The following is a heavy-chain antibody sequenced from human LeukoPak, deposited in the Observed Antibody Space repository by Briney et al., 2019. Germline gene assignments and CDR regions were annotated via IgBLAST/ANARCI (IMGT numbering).Heavy chain of an antibody. J-gene: IGHJ6*03. Sequence: SETLSLTCTVSGGSISSYYWSWIRQPAGKGLEWIGRIYTSGSTNHNPSLESRVTMSVDTSKNQFSLKLSSVTAADTAVYYCARDLGGGDLSQGYHYYMDVWGKGTTVTVSS. CDR2: IYTSGST. D-gene: IGHD3-10*01. CDR1: GGSISSYY. CDR3: ARDLGGGDLSQGYHYYMDV. V-gene: IGHV4-4*07.